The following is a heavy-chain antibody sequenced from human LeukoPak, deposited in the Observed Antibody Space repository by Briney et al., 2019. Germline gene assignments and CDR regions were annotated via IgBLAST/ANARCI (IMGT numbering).Heavy chain of an antibody. J-gene: IGHJ3*02. CDR2: ICNTGST. V-gene: IGHV4-59*01. CDR3: ARDGDTAMILFAFDM. Sequence: SETLSLTCTVSSGSISNYYWSWIRQPPGQGLECIGYICNTGSTNYSPSLKSQITISVDTSKNQFSLKVSSVTAADTAVYYCARDGDTAMILFAFDMWGQGTMVTVSS. CDR1: SGSISNYY. D-gene: IGHD5-18*01.